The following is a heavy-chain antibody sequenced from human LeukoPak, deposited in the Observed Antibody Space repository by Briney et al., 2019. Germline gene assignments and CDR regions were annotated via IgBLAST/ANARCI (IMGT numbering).Heavy chain of an antibody. J-gene: IGHJ4*02. CDR1: RHPFSRYA. Sequence: GGSLRLSCAASRHPFSRYAMSWVRQAPGKGLEWVSAISGSGGSTYYADSVKDRFTISRDNSKNTLYLQMNSRRAKFPAVRHLPKGIYYYSSGYSYYWRQGTLVTVSS. CDR3: PKGIYYYSSGYSYY. D-gene: IGHD3-22*01. V-gene: IGHV3-23*01. CDR2: ISGSGGST.